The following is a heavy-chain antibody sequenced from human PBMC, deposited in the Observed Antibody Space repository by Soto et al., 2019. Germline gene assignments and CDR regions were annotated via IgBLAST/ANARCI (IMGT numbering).Heavy chain of an antibody. D-gene: IGHD6-25*01. V-gene: IGHV1-18*01. CDR3: ARGGTESGIRLVLPDY. CDR1: GYTFTSYG. Sequence: QVQLVQSGAEVKKPGASVKVSCKASGYTFTSYGISWVRQAPGQGLEWMGWISAYNGNTNYAKKLQGRVTMTPATSTSTADMEVGSLRAVDAAVYYCARGGTESGIRLVLPDYWGQGTLVTVSS. J-gene: IGHJ4*02. CDR2: ISAYNGNT.